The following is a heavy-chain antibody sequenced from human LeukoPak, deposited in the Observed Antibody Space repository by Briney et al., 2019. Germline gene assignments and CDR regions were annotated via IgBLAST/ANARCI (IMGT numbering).Heavy chain of an antibody. Sequence: SETLSLTCTVSGGSISHYYWSWIRQPAGKGLEWIGRIYTSGSTNYNPSFKSRVTMSVDTSKKQFSLKLSSVTAADTAVYYCARGTDSSWYGLESAPLDYWGQGALVTVSS. D-gene: IGHD6-13*01. CDR2: IYTSGST. CDR3: ARGTDSSWYGLESAPLDY. J-gene: IGHJ4*02. CDR1: GGSISHYY. V-gene: IGHV4-4*07.